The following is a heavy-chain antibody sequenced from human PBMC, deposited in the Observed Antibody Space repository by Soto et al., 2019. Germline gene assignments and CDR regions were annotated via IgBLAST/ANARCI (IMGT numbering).Heavy chain of an antibody. Sequence: EVQLLESGGGLVQPGGSLRLSCAASGFTFSSYAMSCVRQAPGKGLEWVSTISGSGDSTYYADSVKGRFTISRDNSKNTLYLQMNRLRAEDTAVYYCAKSIVAVAGPMDYWGQGTLVTVSS. CDR3: AKSIVAVAGPMDY. CDR2: ISGSGDST. D-gene: IGHD6-19*01. V-gene: IGHV3-23*01. J-gene: IGHJ4*02. CDR1: GFTFSSYA.